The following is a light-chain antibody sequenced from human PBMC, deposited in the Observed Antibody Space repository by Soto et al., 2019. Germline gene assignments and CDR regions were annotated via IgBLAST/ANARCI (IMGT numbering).Light chain of an antibody. CDR2: GAS. Sequence: EIVMTQSPATLSVFPGERATLSCRASHSVNNNLDWYQQKPGQAPRLLIYGASTRATGIPARFSGSGSGTEFTLTISSLQAEDFAVYYCQQYDYWWTFGQGAKVEIK. CDR1: HSVNNN. V-gene: IGKV3-15*01. CDR3: QQYDYWWT. J-gene: IGKJ1*01.